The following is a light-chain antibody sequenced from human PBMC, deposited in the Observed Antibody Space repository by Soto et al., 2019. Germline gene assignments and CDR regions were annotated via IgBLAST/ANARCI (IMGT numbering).Light chain of an antibody. V-gene: IGLV1-44*01. J-gene: IGLJ2*01. CDR2: NNN. CDR3: ATWDDTMNGHVV. Sequence: QSVLTQPPSASGTPGQRVTISCSGSTSNIGSKNVNWYQQLPGTAPKLLIYNNNQRPSGVPDRFSGSKSGTSAFLAISGLQSEDEADYYCATWDDTMNGHVVFGGGTKLTVL. CDR1: TSNIGSKN.